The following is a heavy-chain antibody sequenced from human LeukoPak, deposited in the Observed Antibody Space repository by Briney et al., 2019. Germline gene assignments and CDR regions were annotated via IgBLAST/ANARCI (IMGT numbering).Heavy chain of an antibody. CDR1: GYTFTGYY. Sequence: ASVKVSCKASGYTFTGYYMHWVRQGPGQGLEWMGWINPNSGGTNYAQKFQGRVIMTRDTSISTAYMELSRLRSDDTAVYYCAQYCSSTSCYRQGAFDIWGQGTMVTVSS. V-gene: IGHV1-2*02. D-gene: IGHD2-2*01. CDR2: INPNSGGT. J-gene: IGHJ3*02. CDR3: AQYCSSTSCYRQGAFDI.